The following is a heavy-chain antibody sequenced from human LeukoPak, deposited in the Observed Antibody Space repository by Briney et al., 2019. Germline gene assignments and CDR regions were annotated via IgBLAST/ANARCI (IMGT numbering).Heavy chain of an antibody. CDR1: GYTFTSYY. CDR2: INPSGGST. CDR3: AKAPVTTCRGAFCYPFDY. V-gene: IGHV1-46*01. Sequence: ASVKVSCKASGYTFTSYYMHWVRQAPGQGLEWMGIINPSGGSTSYAQKFQGRVTMTRDMSTSTVYMELSSLRSEDTAVYYCAKAPVTTCRGAFCYPFDYWGLGTLVTVSS. J-gene: IGHJ4*02. D-gene: IGHD2-15*01.